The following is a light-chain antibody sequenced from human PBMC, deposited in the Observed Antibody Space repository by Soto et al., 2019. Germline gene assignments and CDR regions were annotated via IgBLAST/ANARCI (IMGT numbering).Light chain of an antibody. CDR1: QRVSSY. V-gene: IGKV3-11*01. J-gene: IGKJ1*01. CDR2: DAS. Sequence: EIVLTQSPATLSLSPGERATLSCRASQRVSSYLAWYKQKPGQAPRLLIYDASNRATGIPARFSGSGSGTDFTLTISSLEPEDFAVYYCQQRSNWLWTFGQGTKVEIK. CDR3: QQRSNWLWT.